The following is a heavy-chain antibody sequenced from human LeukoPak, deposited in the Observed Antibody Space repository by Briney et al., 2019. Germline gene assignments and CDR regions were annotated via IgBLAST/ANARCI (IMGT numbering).Heavy chain of an antibody. Sequence: GGSLRLSCAGSGFTFSNAWMNWVRQAPGKGLEWVAVISYDGSNKYYADSVKGRFTISRDNSKNTLYLQMNSLRAEDTAVYCCARELGIAAAVVGMDVWGQGTTVTVSS. V-gene: IGHV3-30*03. D-gene: IGHD6-25*01. J-gene: IGHJ6*02. CDR3: ARELGIAAAVVGMDV. CDR1: GFTFSNAW. CDR2: ISYDGSNK.